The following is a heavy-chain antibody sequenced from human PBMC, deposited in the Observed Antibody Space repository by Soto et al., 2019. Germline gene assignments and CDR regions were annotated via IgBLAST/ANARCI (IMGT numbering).Heavy chain of an antibody. D-gene: IGHD3-10*01. J-gene: IGHJ4*02. CDR3: ARQPQVPYYQKGLDC. Sequence: SEALPVTCTVSGSFLSPYYWRWSRQPPGKGLEWIAYIYYSGPTGYNPSLKSRVTLSGDTSKNQVSLHLKSVTAADTAVYYCARQPQVPYYQKGLDCWGQGTVVTVS. CDR2: IYYSGPT. V-gene: IGHV4-59*08. CDR1: GSFLSPYY.